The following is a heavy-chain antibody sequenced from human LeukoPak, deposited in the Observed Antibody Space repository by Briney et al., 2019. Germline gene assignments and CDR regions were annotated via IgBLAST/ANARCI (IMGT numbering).Heavy chain of an antibody. V-gene: IGHV1-18*01. D-gene: IGHD4-17*01. J-gene: IGHJ5*02. CDR2: ISAYNGNT. CDR1: GYTFTSYG. CDR3: ALGGTTVTTWGWLDP. Sequence: ASVKVSCKASGYTFTSYGISWVRQAPGQGLEWMGWISAYNGNTNYAQKLQGRVTMTTDTSTSTAYMELRSLRSDDTAVYYCALGGTTVTTWGWLDPWGQGTLVTVSS.